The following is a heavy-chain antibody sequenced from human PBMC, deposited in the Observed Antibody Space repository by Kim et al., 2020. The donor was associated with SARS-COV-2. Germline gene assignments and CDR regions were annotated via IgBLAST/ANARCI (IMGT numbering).Heavy chain of an antibody. CDR3: ARVKGYSSGWTNYFDY. D-gene: IGHD6-19*01. V-gene: IGHV4-39*07. CDR1: GGSISSSSYY. Sequence: SETLSLTCTVSGGSISSSSYYWGWIRQPPGKGLEWIGSIYYSGSTYYNPSLKSRVTISVDTSKNQLSLKLSSVTAAEMAVYYCARVKGYSSGWTNYFDYLGQGTLVTVSS. CDR2: IYYSGST. J-gene: IGHJ4*02.